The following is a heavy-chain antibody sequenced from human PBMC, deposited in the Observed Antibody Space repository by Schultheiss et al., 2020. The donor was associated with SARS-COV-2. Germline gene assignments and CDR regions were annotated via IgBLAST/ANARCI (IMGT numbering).Heavy chain of an antibody. CDR1: GFTFSSYS. J-gene: IGHJ4*02. Sequence: GGSLRLSCAASGFTFSSYSMNWVRQAPGKGLEWLSYISETSHLIYYADSVKGRLTVSRDNAKNALYLEMSSLRGEDTAVYYCARTFGDETCTSTTCFRTGGFDSWGQGTLVTVSS. CDR2: ISETSHLI. V-gene: IGHV3-48*04. CDR3: ARTFGDETCTSTTCFRTGGFDS. D-gene: IGHD2-2*01.